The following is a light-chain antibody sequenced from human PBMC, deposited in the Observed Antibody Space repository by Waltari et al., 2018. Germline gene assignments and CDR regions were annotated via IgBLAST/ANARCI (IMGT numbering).Light chain of an antibody. CDR3: GTWDSRLSIGV. V-gene: IGLV1-51*01. Sequence: QSALTQPPSVSAAPGQQVTIPCSGITSTIWQNYVCWYQYLPGRGPKLLIYDNKKRPSGIPERFSGSKSGTSATLVITGLQTGDEAEYYCGTWDSRLSIGVFGGGTKLTVL. J-gene: IGLJ2*01. CDR1: TSTIWQNY. CDR2: DNK.